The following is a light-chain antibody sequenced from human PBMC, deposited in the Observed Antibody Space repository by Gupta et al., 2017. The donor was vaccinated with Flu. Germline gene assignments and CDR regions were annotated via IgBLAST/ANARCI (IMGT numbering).Light chain of an antibody. J-gene: IGKJ1*01. CDR2: AAY. V-gene: IGKV1-39*01. Sequence: DIQMTQSPSSLSASVGDRVTITCRASQTIRGYLNWYQHKSGKAPKLLIYAAYTLQSGVPSRFSGGGAETDFTLTISSLQPEDLGIYYCQQTYSATCTFGPGTRVEIK. CDR3: QQTYSATCT. CDR1: QTIRGY.